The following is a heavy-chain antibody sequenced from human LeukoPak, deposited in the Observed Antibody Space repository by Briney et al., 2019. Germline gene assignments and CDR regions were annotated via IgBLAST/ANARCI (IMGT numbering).Heavy chain of an antibody. D-gene: IGHD6-19*01. V-gene: IGHV3-48*03. CDR2: ISFSGSTI. CDR1: GFTFSSYE. J-gene: IGHJ4*02. CDR3: ARDWHHSSGCLDY. Sequence: GGSLRLSCAAAGFTFSSYEMNWVRQAPGKGLEWVSHISFSGSTIYYADSVKGRFTISRDNAKNSLYLQMNSLRAEDTAVYYCARDWHHSSGCLDYWGQGTLVTVSS.